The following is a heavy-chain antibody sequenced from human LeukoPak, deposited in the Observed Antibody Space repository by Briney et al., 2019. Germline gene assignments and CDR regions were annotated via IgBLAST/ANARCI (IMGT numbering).Heavy chain of an antibody. CDR2: IKQDGSEI. V-gene: IGHV3-7*01. J-gene: IGHJ6*03. D-gene: IGHD3-16*01. Sequence: SGGSLRLSCAGSGFTFTDYWMSWVRQAPGRGLEWVANIKQDGSEIYYVDSVKGRFTISRDNAKNSLYLQMNSLRAEDTAVYYCARFYVTYYYMDVWGKGTTVTVSS. CDR1: GFTFTDYW. CDR3: ARFYVTYYYMDV.